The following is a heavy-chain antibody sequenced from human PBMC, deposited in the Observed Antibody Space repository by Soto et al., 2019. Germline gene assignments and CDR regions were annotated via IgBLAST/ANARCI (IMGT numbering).Heavy chain of an antibody. CDR1: GFTVSSYS. J-gene: IGHJ6*02. V-gene: IGHV3-21*01. D-gene: IGHD6-13*01. CDR3: ARGRGAAGTDSVQYYGMDV. Sequence: EVQLVESGGGLVKPGGSLRLSCAASGFTVSSYSMNWVRQAPGKGLEWVSSISSSSSYIYYADSVKGRFTISRDNAKNALYLQMNSLRAEDTAVYYCARGRGAAGTDSVQYYGMDVWGQGTTVTVSS. CDR2: ISSSSSYI.